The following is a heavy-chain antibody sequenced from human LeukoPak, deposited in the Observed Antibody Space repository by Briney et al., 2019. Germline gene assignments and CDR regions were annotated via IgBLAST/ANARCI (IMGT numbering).Heavy chain of an antibody. V-gene: IGHV3-7*01. CDR3: TNSGWSD. Sequence: PGGSLRLSCAASGFTFSSYAMHWVRQAPGKGLEWVANIKYDGSEKYYVDSVKGRFTISRDNAKNSVYLQMNSLRAEDTAVYYCTNSGWSDWGRGTLVTVSS. CDR1: GFTFSSYA. CDR2: IKYDGSEK. J-gene: IGHJ4*02. D-gene: IGHD6-13*01.